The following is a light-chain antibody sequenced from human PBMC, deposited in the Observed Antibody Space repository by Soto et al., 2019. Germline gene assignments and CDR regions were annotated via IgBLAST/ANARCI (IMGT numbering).Light chain of an antibody. CDR3: QQYYSTPLT. CDR1: QSVGSY. CDR2: DAS. Sequence: EIVLIQSPATLSLSPGERATLSCRASQSVGSYLAWYQHKPGQAPRLLISDASNRATGIPARFSGSGSETDFTLTISSLEPEDSAVYYCQQYYSTPLTFGGGTKVEIK. V-gene: IGKV3-11*01. J-gene: IGKJ4*01.